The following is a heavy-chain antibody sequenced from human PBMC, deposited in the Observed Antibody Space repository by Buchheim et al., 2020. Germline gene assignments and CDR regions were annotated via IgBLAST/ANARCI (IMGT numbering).Heavy chain of an antibody. CDR2: ISGSGGST. V-gene: IGHV3-23*01. D-gene: IGHD3-3*01. CDR3: AKDLDLGDFWSGYYTSPDY. CDR1: GFTFSSYA. J-gene: IGHJ4*02. Sequence: EVQLLESGGGLVQPGGSLRLPCAASGFTFSSYAMSWVRQAPEKGLEWVSAISGSGGSTYYADSVKGRFTISRDNSKNTLYLQMNSLRAEDTAVYYCAKDLDLGDFWSGYYTSPDYWGQGTL.